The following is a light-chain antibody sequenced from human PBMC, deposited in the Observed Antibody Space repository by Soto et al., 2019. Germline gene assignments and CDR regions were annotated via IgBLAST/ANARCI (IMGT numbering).Light chain of an antibody. Sequence: QSVLTQPASVSVSPGQSITISCTGTSSDVGGYNHVSWYQHHPGKAPKVIIYDVSNRPSGVSNRFSGSKSGNTASLTFSGLQAEDEADYYCRSYTSSSTYVFATGTKVTVL. V-gene: IGLV2-14*03. CDR3: RSYTSSSTYV. CDR2: DVS. CDR1: SSDVGGYNH. J-gene: IGLJ1*01.